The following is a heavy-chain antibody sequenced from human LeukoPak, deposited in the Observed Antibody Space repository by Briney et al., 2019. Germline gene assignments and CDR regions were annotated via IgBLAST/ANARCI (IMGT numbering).Heavy chain of an antibody. D-gene: IGHD3-9*01. Sequence: GGSLRLSCAASGFTSSDYYMSWIRQAPGKGLEWVSYISSSGSTIYYADSVKGRFTISRDNAKNSLYLQMNSLRAEDTAVYYCARDQGVRKRATYYDILTGYYSAPPLTSWGQGTLVTVSS. CDR2: ISSSGSTI. CDR3: ARDQGVRKRATYYDILTGYYSAPPLTS. CDR1: GFTSSDYY. V-gene: IGHV3-11*01. J-gene: IGHJ4*02.